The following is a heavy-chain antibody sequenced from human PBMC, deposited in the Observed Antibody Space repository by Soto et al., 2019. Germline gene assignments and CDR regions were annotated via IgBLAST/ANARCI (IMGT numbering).Heavy chain of an antibody. Sequence: ASVKVSCKASGGTFSRYAINWVRQAPGQGLEWMGGIIPVFGKANYAQKFQGRVTITADESTSTGYMELRNLTSEDTAVYYCARDGTLYDSSAYYYVYWGQGTLVTVSS. J-gene: IGHJ4*02. V-gene: IGHV1-69*13. CDR2: IIPVFGKA. CDR3: ARDGTLYDSSAYYYVY. CDR1: GGTFSRYA. D-gene: IGHD3-22*01.